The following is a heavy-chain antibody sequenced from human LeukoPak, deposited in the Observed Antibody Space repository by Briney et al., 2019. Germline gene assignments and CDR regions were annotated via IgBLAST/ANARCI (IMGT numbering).Heavy chain of an antibody. Sequence: GGSLRLSCAASGVTFSSHGMSWVRQAPGKGLEWVSSITDSGSGTCYADSVKGRFTMSRDNSKNTLYLQMNSLIAEDTAVYYCAKNLLGSESFSWYFDLWGRGTLVTVSS. D-gene: IGHD1-26*01. V-gene: IGHV3-23*01. CDR1: GVTFSSHG. J-gene: IGHJ2*01. CDR2: ITDSGSGT. CDR3: AKNLLGSESFSWYFDL.